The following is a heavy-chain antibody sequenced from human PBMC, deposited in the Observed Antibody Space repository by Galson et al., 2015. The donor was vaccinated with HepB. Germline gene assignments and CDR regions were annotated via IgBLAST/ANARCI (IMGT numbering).Heavy chain of an antibody. Sequence: SLGLYGVEQGCTFSSSGMHGARQAPGEGLEGGVGSWDDGSKRYYADSVKGRFTISRDNSKNTLYLQMNSLRAEDTAVYYCAVPGIAAAGYGYYYYGMDVWGQGTTVTVSS. D-gene: IGHD6-13*01. CDR2: SWDDGSKR. CDR1: GCTFSSSG. CDR3: AVPGIAAAGYGYYYYGMDV. V-gene: IGHV3-33*01. J-gene: IGHJ6*02.